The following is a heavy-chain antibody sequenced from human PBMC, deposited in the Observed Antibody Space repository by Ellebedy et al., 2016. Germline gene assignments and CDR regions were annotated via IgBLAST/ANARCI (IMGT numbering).Heavy chain of an antibody. D-gene: IGHD6-19*01. J-gene: IGHJ4*02. CDR1: GFSFNMYW. CDR3: ARPPVGAGGWFDY. Sequence: GGSLRLXCVVPGFSFNMYWMHWVRQAPGKGLEWVSRVNTDGTIVDFAGSVKGRFIVSRDNAKNTLYLHMNNLRVEDTALYYCARPPVGAGGWFDYWGQGLQVVVSS. CDR2: VNTDGTIV. V-gene: IGHV3-74*01.